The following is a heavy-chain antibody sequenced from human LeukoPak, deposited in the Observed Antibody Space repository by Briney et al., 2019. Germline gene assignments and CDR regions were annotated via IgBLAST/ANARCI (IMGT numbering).Heavy chain of an antibody. CDR3: ARDKGYSYGPGNGMDV. CDR2: IYYSGST. CDR1: GGSISSYY. J-gene: IGHJ6*02. D-gene: IGHD5-18*01. V-gene: IGHV4-59*01. Sequence: SETLSLTCTVSGGSISSYYWSWIRQPPGKGLEWIAYIYYSGSTNYNPSLKSRVTISVDTSKNQFSLKLSSVTAADTAVYYCARDKGYSYGPGNGMDVWGQGTTVTVSS.